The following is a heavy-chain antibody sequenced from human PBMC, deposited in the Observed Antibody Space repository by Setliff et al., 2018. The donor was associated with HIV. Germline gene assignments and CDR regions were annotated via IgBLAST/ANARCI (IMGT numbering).Heavy chain of an antibody. D-gene: IGHD2-2*03. CDR2: IYTSGST. V-gene: IGHV4-61*02. J-gene: IGHJ4*02. CDR1: VGSVSSGNHY. CDR3: ATRGWIEGREVDY. Sequence: PSETLSLTCTVSVGSVSSGNHYWSWIRQPAGKGLEWIGRIYTSGSTNYNPSLKSRVTISVDTSRNQFSLRLNSVTAADTAVYYYATRGWIEGREVDYWGQGTLVTVSS.